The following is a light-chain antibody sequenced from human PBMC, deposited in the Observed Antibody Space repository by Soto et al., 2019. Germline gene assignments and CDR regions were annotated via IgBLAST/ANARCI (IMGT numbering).Light chain of an antibody. CDR1: SSEVGGYNY. V-gene: IGLV2-14*01. Sequence: QSALTQPASVSGSPGQSITISCTGTSSEVGGYNYVSWYQQHPGKAPKLIIYEVTNRPSGISDRFSASKSYNTASLTISGLQTEDEADYYCSSYTSISTVAFGGGTQLTVL. J-gene: IGLJ2*01. CDR2: EVT. CDR3: SSYTSISTVA.